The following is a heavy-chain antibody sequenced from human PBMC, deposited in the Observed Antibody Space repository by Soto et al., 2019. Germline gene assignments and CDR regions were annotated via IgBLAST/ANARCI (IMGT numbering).Heavy chain of an antibody. CDR2: IYYSGST. D-gene: IGHD3-10*01. V-gene: IGHV4-39*01. J-gene: IGHJ3*02. Sequence: QLQLQESGPGLVKPSETLSLTCTVSGGSISSSSYYWGWIRQPPGKGLEWIGSIYYSGSTYYNPSLKSRVTISVDTSKNQFSLKLSSVTAADTAVYYCARQEAMVRGVIVISANIDIWGQGTMVTVSS. CDR3: ARQEAMVRGVIVISANIDI. CDR1: GGSISSSSYY.